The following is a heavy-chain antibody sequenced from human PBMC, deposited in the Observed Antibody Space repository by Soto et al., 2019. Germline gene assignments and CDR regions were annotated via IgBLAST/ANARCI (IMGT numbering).Heavy chain of an antibody. Sequence: QVQLQESGPGLVKPSQTLSLTCAVSGASISSGGHSWTWIRQPPGEGLEWIGYFSHTGGTYDNPSRKSRVIISVDGSKNHLSLKLMSVTAADTAVYYCASLNGDPDSWGQGTLVTVSS. CDR3: ASLNGDPDS. CDR2: FSHTGGT. V-gene: IGHV4-30-2*01. CDR1: GASISSGGHS. D-gene: IGHD7-27*01. J-gene: IGHJ4*02.